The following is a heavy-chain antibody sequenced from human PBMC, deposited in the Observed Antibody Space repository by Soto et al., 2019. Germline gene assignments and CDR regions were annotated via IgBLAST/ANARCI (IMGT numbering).Heavy chain of an antibody. V-gene: IGHV4-39*07. CDR1: GGSISNSDYY. J-gene: IGHJ5*02. D-gene: IGHD2-15*01. Sequence: LETLSLTRTVAGGSISNSDYYCGWVRQPPGKGLEWIGTIYYNGATQYNPSLKSRITMSFDTSKTQFFLSLTSVTAADTALYFCARHVFAPGGRWFGPWGPGLLVTVSS. CDR2: IYYNGAT. CDR3: ARHVFAPGGRWFGP.